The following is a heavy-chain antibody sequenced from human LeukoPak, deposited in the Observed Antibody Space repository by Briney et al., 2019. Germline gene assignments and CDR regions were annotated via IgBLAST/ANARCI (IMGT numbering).Heavy chain of an antibody. CDR2: IKQDGSEK. Sequence: PGGSLRLSCAASGFTFSSYWMSWVRQAPGKGLEWVANIKQDGSEKYYVDSVKGRFTISRDNAKNSLYLQMNSLRAEDTAVYYCARCGSGSYGYFDYWGQGTLVTVSS. D-gene: IGHD3-10*01. V-gene: IGHV3-7*01. J-gene: IGHJ4*02. CDR3: ARCGSGSYGYFDY. CDR1: GFTFSSYW.